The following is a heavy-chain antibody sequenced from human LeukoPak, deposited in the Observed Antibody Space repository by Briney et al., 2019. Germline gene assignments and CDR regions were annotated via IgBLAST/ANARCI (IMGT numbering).Heavy chain of an antibody. J-gene: IGHJ4*02. V-gene: IGHV1-2*02. Sequence: ASVKVSCKASGYTFTGYYMHWVRQAPGQGLEWMGWINPNSGGTNYAQKFQGRVTMTRDTSISTAYMELSRLRSDDTAVYYCARAPTGDYYDSSGTWGDYWGQGTLVTVSS. CDR1: GYTFTGYY. CDR3: ARAPTGDYYDSSGTWGDY. CDR2: INPNSGGT. D-gene: IGHD3-22*01.